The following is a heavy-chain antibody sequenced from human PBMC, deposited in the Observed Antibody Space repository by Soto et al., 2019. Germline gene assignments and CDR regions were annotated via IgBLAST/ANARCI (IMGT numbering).Heavy chain of an antibody. CDR3: ARAPSGYCISTSCYVSYYYGMDV. D-gene: IGHD2-2*03. V-gene: IGHV3-13*01. Sequence: EVQLVESGGGLVQPGGSLRLSCAASGFTFSSYDMHWVRQATGKGLEWVSAIGTAGDTYYPGSVKGRFTISRENAKNSWYLQMNSLRAGDTAVYYCARAPSGYCISTSCYVSYYYGMDVWGQGTTVTVSS. CDR2: IGTAGDT. J-gene: IGHJ6*02. CDR1: GFTFSSYD.